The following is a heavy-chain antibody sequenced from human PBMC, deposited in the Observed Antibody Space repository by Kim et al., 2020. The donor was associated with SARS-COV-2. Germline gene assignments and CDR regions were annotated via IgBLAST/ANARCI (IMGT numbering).Heavy chain of an antibody. CDR2: IYHSGST. Sequence: SETLSLTCTVSGYSISSGYYWGWIRQPPGKGLEWIGSIYHSGSTYYNPSLKSRVTISVDTSKNQFSLKLSSVTAADTAVYYCARVLWFGEGGDYWGQGTLVTVSS. J-gene: IGHJ4*02. CDR1: GYSISSGYY. CDR3: ARVLWFGEGGDY. D-gene: IGHD3-10*01. V-gene: IGHV4-38-2*02.